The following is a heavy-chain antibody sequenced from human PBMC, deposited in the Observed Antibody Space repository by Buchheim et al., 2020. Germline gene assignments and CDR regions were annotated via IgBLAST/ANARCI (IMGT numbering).Heavy chain of an antibody. CDR1: GGSISSSSYY. V-gene: IGHV4-39*07. CDR2: IYYSGST. J-gene: IGHJ4*02. Sequence: QLQLQGSGPGLVKPSETLSLTCTVSGGSISSSSYYWAWIRQPPGKGLEWIGSIYYSGSTYYNASLKSRVTILVDTSKNQFSLRLSSVTAADTAVYYCARLTPYYDILAGYYNFNYFDYWGQGTL. CDR3: ARLTPYYDILAGYYNFNYFDY. D-gene: IGHD3-9*01.